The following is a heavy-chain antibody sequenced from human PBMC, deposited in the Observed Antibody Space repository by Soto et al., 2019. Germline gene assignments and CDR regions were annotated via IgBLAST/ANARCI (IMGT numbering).Heavy chain of an antibody. Sequence: SGPTLGNPTQTLTLTCTFSGFSLSTSGMCVSWIRQPPGKALEWLARIDWDDDKYYSTSLKTRLTISKDTSKNQVVLTMTNMDPVDTATYYCALRPGGLELGRSFDYWGPGTLVTVSS. D-gene: IGHD1-7*01. J-gene: IGHJ4*02. CDR2: IDWDDDK. CDR3: ALRPGGLELGRSFDY. CDR1: GFSLSTSGMC. V-gene: IGHV2-70*11.